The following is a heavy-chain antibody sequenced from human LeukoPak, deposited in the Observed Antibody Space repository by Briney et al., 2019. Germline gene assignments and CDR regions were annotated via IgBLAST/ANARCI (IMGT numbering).Heavy chain of an antibody. V-gene: IGHV3-23*01. CDR2: ISGSGGST. J-gene: IGHJ4*02. Sequence: GGSLGLSCAASGFTFSSYAMSWVRQAPGKGLEWVSAISGSGGSTYYADSVKGRFTISRDNSKNTLYLQMNSLRAEDTAVYYCAKVTGTTSRRAPFDYWGQGTLVTVSS. CDR1: GFTFSSYA. CDR3: AKVTGTTSRRAPFDY. D-gene: IGHD1-7*01.